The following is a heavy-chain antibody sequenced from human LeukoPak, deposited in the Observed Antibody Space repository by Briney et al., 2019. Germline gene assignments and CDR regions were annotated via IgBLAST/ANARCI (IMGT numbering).Heavy chain of an antibody. CDR1: GGSISSSSYY. CDR3: AVSHGSGTYFDY. Sequence: KPSETLSLTCTVSGGSISSSSYYWGWIRQPPGKGLEWIGSIYYRGSTYYNPSLKSRVTISVDTSKNQFSLKLSSVTAADTAVYYCAVSHGSGTYFDYWGQGTLVTVSS. D-gene: IGHD3-10*01. J-gene: IGHJ4*02. V-gene: IGHV4-39*01. CDR2: IYYRGST.